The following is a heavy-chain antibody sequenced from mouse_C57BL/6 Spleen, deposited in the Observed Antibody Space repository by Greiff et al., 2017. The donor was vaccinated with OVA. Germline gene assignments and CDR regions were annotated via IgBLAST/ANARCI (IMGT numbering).Heavy chain of an antibody. J-gene: IGHJ2*01. CDR1: GYTFTSYW. D-gene: IGHD2-4*01. Sequence: QVQLQQPGAELVKPGASVKMSCKASGYTFTSYWITWVKQRPGQGLEWMGDIYPGSGSTNYNEKFKSKATLTVDTSSSTAYMQLSSLTSEDSAVYYCARSGYDYDGGYWGQGTTLTVSS. CDR2: IYPGSGST. V-gene: IGHV1-55*01. CDR3: ARSGYDYDGGY.